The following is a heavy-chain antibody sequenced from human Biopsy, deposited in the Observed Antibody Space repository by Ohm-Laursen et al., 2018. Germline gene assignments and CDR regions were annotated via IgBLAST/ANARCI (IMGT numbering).Heavy chain of an antibody. CDR1: GYSVTNDYY. J-gene: IGHJ6*02. Sequence: TLSLTCAVSGYSVTNDYYWGWIRQPPGKGLERIGNIYYDGITYYNPSVKSRVAMSVDTSKNQFSLRLTSVTAADTAVYYCARVAGGYAYYYGMDVWGQGTTVIVSS. D-gene: IGHD5-12*01. CDR3: ARVAGGYAYYYGMDV. V-gene: IGHV4-38-2*01. CDR2: IYYDGIT.